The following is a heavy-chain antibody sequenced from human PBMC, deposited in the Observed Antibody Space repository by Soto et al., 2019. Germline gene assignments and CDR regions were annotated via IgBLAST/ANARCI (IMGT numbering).Heavy chain of an antibody. J-gene: IGHJ4*02. Sequence: GGSLRLSCAASGFTFDDYAMHWVRQAPGKGLEWVSDISWNSGSIGYADSVKGRFTISRDNAKNSLYLQMNSLRAEDTALYYCAKDSSGWYYFDYWGKGTLVTVSS. CDR2: ISWNSGSI. V-gene: IGHV3-9*01. CDR1: GFTFDDYA. CDR3: AKDSSGWYYFDY. D-gene: IGHD6-19*01.